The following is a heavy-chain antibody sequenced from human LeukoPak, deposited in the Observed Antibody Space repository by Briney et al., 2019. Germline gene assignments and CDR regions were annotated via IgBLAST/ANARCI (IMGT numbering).Heavy chain of an antibody. D-gene: IGHD2-15*01. Sequence: GRSLRLSCAASGFTFDDYAMHWVRQAPGKGLEWVSGISWNSGSIGYADSVKGRFTISRDNAKNSLYLQMNSLRAEDTAVYYCARVWSYCSGGSCYLAYWGQGTLVTVSS. CDR2: ISWNSGSI. J-gene: IGHJ4*02. CDR1: GFTFDDYA. V-gene: IGHV3-9*01. CDR3: ARVWSYCSGGSCYLAY.